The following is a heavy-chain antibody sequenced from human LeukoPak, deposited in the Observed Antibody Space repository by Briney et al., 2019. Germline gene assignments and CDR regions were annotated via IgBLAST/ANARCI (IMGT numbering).Heavy chain of an antibody. J-gene: IGHJ4*02. V-gene: IGHV3-23*01. CDR3: ARDVDGNGYLGGIY. Sequence: GGSLRLSCAASGFTFSSYAMSWVRQAPGKGLEWVSAISGSGGSTYYADSVKGRFTISRDNSKNMLYLQMNSLRAEDTAMYFCARDVDGNGYLGGIYWSQGTVVTVSS. D-gene: IGHD5-24*01. CDR1: GFTFSSYA. CDR2: ISGSGGST.